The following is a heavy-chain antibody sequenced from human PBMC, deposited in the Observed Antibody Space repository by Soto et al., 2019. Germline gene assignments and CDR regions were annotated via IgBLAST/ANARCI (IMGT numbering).Heavy chain of an antibody. V-gene: IGHV4-39*07. J-gene: IGHJ5*02. Sequence: PSETLSLTCSVSVAAVNSGNYYWGWIRQVPGKGLEWIGRMYVSGAVYYNASLRGRITISQDTSKRQFSLNLRFVTASDTAVYYCARHRIAANNHKWFDPWGQGTLVTVSS. CDR2: MYVSGAV. CDR3: ARHRIAANNHKWFDP. CDR1: VAAVNSGNYY. D-gene: IGHD2-21*01.